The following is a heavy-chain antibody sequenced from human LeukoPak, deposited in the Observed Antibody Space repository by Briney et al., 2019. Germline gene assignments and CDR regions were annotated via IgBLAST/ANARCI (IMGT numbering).Heavy chain of an antibody. CDR2: ISSSSGSNK. CDR1: GFTFGDYY. Sequence: GGSLRLSCAASGFTFGDYYMSWIRQAPGKGLEWISYISSSSGSNKYYSQSAKGRFTISRDNDKNSLFLQMNRLTAEDTAVYYCVRPSNPPYWGQGALVIVSS. J-gene: IGHJ4*02. CDR3: VRPSNPPY. V-gene: IGHV3-11*01.